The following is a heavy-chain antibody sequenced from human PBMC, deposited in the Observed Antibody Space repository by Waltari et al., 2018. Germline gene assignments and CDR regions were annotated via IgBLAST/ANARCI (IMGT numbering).Heavy chain of an antibody. Sequence: QVRLVQSGAEVKKPGSSVKVSCKASGGTFSSYAINWVRQAPGQGLEWMGGIIPIHAIANYAQKFQGRVTITADESTSTAYMELSSLRSDDTAVYYCAREANIAIFGMAARGAFDIWGQGTMVTVSS. CDR2: IIPIHAIA. CDR1: GGTFSSYA. J-gene: IGHJ3*02. V-gene: IGHV1-69*04. D-gene: IGHD3-3*01. CDR3: AREANIAIFGMAARGAFDI.